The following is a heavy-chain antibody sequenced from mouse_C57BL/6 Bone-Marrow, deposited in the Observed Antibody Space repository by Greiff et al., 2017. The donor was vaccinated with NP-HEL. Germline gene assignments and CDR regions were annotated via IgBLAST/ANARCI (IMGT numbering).Heavy chain of an antibody. D-gene: IGHD4-1*01. J-gene: IGHJ3*01. CDR2: ISDGGSYT. V-gene: IGHV5-4*01. Sequence: EVKLVESGGGLVKPGGSLKLSCAASGFTFSSYAMSWVRQTPEKRLEWVATISDGGSYTYYPDNVKGRFTISRDNAKNNLYLQMSHLKSEDTAMYYCARDRIPLTVLCAYWGQGTLVTVSA. CDR1: GFTFSSYA. CDR3: ARDRIPLTVLCAY.